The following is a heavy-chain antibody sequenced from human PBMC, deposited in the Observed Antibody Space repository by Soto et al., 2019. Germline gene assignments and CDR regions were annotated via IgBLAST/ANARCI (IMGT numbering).Heavy chain of an antibody. Sequence: SETLSLTCTVSGGSISSSSYYWSWIRQHPGKGLEWIGYIYYSGSTYYNPSLKSRVTISVDTSKNQFSLKLSSVTAADTAVYYCARDPLFSGDYVEGGDAFDIWGQGTMVTVSS. V-gene: IGHV4-31*03. J-gene: IGHJ3*02. D-gene: IGHD4-17*01. CDR1: GGSISSSSYY. CDR2: IYYSGST. CDR3: ARDPLFSGDYVEGGDAFDI.